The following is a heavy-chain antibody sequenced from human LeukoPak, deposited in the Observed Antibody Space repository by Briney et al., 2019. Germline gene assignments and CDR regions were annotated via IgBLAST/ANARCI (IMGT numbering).Heavy chain of an antibody. D-gene: IGHD3-10*01. CDR1: GGSMSNNY. CDR3: ARYSSGTYLDF. CDR2: VYNSGGS. J-gene: IGHJ4*02. Sequence: SETLSLTYTVSGGSMSNNYWGWIRQPPGKGVEWIGSVYNSGGSIYNPSLKSRVTISVDTSKNQFSLNLNSVTAADTAVYYCARYSSGTYLDFWGQGTLVTVSS. V-gene: IGHV4-59*08.